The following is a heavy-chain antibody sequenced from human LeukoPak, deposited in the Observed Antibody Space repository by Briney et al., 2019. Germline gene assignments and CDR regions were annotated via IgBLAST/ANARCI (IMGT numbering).Heavy chain of an antibody. V-gene: IGHV3-69-1*02. D-gene: IGHD3-3*01. CDR2: ISSSTTI. CDR1: GFTFSNYN. CDR3: ARDDFWSGYYYMDV. J-gene: IGHJ6*03. Sequence: GGSLRLSCAVSGFTFSNYNMNWVRQAPGKGLEWVSYISSSTTIYYADSVKGRFTISRDNAKNSLYLQMNSLRAEDTAVYYCARDDFWSGYYYMDVWGKGTTVTVSS.